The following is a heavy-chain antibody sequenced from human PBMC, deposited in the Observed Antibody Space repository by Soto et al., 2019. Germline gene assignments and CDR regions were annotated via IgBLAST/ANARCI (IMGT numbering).Heavy chain of an antibody. CDR3: ARAGSGYSTSQPHGSHYHHGMDV. D-gene: IGHD6-13*01. CDR2: IIPIFGVA. V-gene: IGHV1-69*17. CDR1: GGTFNNYA. J-gene: IGHJ6*02. Sequence: VKFSCKASGGTFNNYAFSCVRQAPGQGLEWMGGIIPIFGVANYAQQFQGRVTITADKSTTTTYLELSSLRSEDTAVFYCARAGSGYSTSQPHGSHYHHGMDVWGQGTTVTVSS.